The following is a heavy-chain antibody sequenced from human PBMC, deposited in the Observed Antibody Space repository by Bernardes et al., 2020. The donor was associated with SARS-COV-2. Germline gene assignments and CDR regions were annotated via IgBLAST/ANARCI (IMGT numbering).Heavy chain of an antibody. D-gene: IGHD2-15*01. V-gene: IGHV4-31*01. J-gene: IGHJ4*02. Sequence: TLSLTCTFSGGSISICGYYWSWIRQHPGKGLEWIGYIYYSGSTNYNPSLKSPVTISVDTSKNQFSLKLSSVTAADSAVYYCARGGYCSGGSCPFDYWGQGTLVTVSS. CDR2: IYYSGST. CDR3: ARGGYCSGGSCPFDY. CDR1: GGSISICGYY.